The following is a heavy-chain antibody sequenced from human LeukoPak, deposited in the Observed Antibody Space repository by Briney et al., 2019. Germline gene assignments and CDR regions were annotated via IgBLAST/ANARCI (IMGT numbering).Heavy chain of an antibody. D-gene: IGHD3-9*01. CDR3: ARGRYFDWLSPLDY. V-gene: IGHV3-53*01. CDR1: GFTVGSYY. CDR2: IHSGGST. Sequence: GGSLRLSCAASGFTVGSYYMNWVRQAPGKGLEWVSVIHSGGSTYYADSVKGRFTISRDNAKNSLYLQMNSLRAEDTAVYYCARGRYFDWLSPLDYWGQGTLVTVSA. J-gene: IGHJ4*02.